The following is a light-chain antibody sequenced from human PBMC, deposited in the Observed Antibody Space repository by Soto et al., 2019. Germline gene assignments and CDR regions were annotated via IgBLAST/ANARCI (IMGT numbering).Light chain of an antibody. CDR2: GGS. CDR1: QSVTSTY. J-gene: IGKJ2*03. CDR3: HQFDSSRVYS. V-gene: IGKV3-20*01. Sequence: EIVLTQSPATLSLSPGERATLSCRASQSVTSTYLAWYQQKPGQSPRLIIYGGSIRASGLPDRFSGGGSATYFTLTISRLELEDSAVYFCHCHQFDSSRVYSFGQGTKLEI.